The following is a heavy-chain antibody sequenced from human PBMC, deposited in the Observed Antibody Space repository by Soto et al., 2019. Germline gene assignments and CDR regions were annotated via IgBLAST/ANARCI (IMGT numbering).Heavy chain of an antibody. V-gene: IGHV3-33*01. J-gene: IGHJ4*02. Sequence: QVQLVESGGGVVQPGRSLRLSCAASGFTFSSYGMHWVRQAPGKGLEWVAVIWYDGSNKYYADSVKGRFTISRDNSQNTLYLQMNSLRAEDTAVYYCARDESWGKSYFDYWGQGTLVTVSS. CDR3: ARDESWGKSYFDY. CDR1: GFTFSSYG. D-gene: IGHD3-16*01. CDR2: IWYDGSNK.